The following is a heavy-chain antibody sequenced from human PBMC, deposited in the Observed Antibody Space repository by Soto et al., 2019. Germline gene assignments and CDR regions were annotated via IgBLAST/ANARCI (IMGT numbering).Heavy chain of an antibody. CDR3: ARGIFGVVVEYYYSYMDV. V-gene: IGHV4-34*01. CDR2: INHSGST. J-gene: IGHJ6*03. D-gene: IGHD3-3*01. CDR1: GGSFSGYY. Sequence: PSETLSLTCAVYGGSFSGYYWSWIRQPPGKGLEWIGEINHSGSTNYNPSLKSRVTISVDTSKNQFSLKLSSVTAADTAVYYCARGIFGVVVEYYYSYMDVCGKGTTVTVSS.